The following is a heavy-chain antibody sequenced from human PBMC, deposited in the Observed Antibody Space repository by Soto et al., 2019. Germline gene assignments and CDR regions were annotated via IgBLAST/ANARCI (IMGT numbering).Heavy chain of an antibody. Sequence: PSETLSLTCSVSGVSISRYYWSWIRQPPGKRLEWLGYAYYDGSTGNSPSLKSRVTMAVDTSKKQVSLELRAVAAGDTAVDYGARDRSTHCGGGTGGVKENWFEPCGQGVLVASPQ. V-gene: IGHV4-59*01. CDR2: AYYDGST. J-gene: IGHJ5*02. CDR1: GVSISRYY. D-gene: IGHD2-15*01. CDR3: ARDRSTHCGGGTGGVKENWFEP.